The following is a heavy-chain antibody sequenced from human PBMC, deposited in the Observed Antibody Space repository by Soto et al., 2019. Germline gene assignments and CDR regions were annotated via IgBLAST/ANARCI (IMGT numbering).Heavy chain of an antibody. CDR3: ARDLAPGYSGSYYGFGYYYYGMDV. Sequence: GASVKLSCKASGYTFTSYAMHCVRQAPGQRLEWMGWINAGNGNTKYSQKFQGRFTISRDNSKNTLYLQMGSLRAEDMAVYYCARDLAPGYSGSYYGFGYYYYGMDVWGQGTTVTVSS. V-gene: IGHV1-3*03. CDR1: GYTFTSYA. J-gene: IGHJ6*02. D-gene: IGHD1-26*01. CDR2: INAGNGNT.